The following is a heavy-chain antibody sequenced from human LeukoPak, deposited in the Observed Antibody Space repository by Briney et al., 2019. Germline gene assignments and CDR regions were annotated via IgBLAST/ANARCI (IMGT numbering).Heavy chain of an antibody. Sequence: GASVKVSCKASGYTFTSYGISWVRQAPGQGLEWMGWISAYNGNTNYAQKLQGRVTMTTDTSTSTAYMELRSLRSDDTAVYYCAREGAMVRGVIITYYYYMDVWGKGTTVTVSS. J-gene: IGHJ6*03. CDR1: GYTFTSYG. V-gene: IGHV1-18*01. CDR3: AREGAMVRGVIITYYYYMDV. CDR2: ISAYNGNT. D-gene: IGHD3-10*01.